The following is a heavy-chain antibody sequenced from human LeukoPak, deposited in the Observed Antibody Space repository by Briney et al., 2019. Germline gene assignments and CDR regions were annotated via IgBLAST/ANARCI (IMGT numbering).Heavy chain of an antibody. D-gene: IGHD1-26*01. Sequence: GESLKISCKGSGYSVTSYWSGWVRQMPGKGLEWMGIIYPGDSDTRYSPSFQGQVTISADKSISTAYLQWSSLKASDTAMYYCARPGANRDYYHDVWGTGTTVTVSS. CDR2: IYPGDSDT. CDR3: ARPGANRDYYHDV. V-gene: IGHV5-51*01. CDR1: GYSVTSYW. J-gene: IGHJ6*03.